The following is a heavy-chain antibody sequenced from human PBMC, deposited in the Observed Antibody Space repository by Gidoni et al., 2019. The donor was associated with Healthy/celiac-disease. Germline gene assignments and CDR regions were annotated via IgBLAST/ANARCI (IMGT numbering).Heavy chain of an antibody. CDR1: GFTFSLYA. D-gene: IGHD1-26*01. Sequence: QVQLVESGGGVVQPGRSLRLSCAASGFTFSLYAMHWVRQAPGKGLEWVAVISYDGSNKYYADSGKGRFTISRDNSKNTLYLQMNSLRAEDTAVYYCARDSSWELGKDYYYGMDVWGQGTTVTVSS. J-gene: IGHJ6*02. CDR3: ARDSSWELGKDYYYGMDV. CDR2: ISYDGSNK. V-gene: IGHV3-30-3*01.